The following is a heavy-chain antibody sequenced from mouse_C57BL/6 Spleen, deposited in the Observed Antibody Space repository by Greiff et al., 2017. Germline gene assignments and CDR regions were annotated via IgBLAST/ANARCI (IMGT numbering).Heavy chain of an antibody. V-gene: IGHV3-6*01. CDR2: ISYDGSN. CDR1: GYSITSGYY. D-gene: IGHD1-1*01. J-gene: IGHJ2*01. Sequence: EVKLQESGPGLVKPSQSLSLTCSVTGYSITSGYYWNWIRQFPGNKLEWMGYISYDGSNNYNPSLKNRISITRDTSKNQFFLKLNSVTTEDTATYYCARDGSTYYWGQGTTLTVSS. CDR3: ARDGSTYY.